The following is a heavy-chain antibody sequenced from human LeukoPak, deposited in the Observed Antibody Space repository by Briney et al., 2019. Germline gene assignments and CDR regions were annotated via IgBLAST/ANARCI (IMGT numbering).Heavy chain of an antibody. J-gene: IGHJ4*02. CDR2: IYYSGST. D-gene: IGHD3-22*01. Sequence: SETLSLTCTVSGGSISSYYWSWIRQPPGKGLEWIGYIYYSGSTNYNPSLKSRVTMSVDTSKNQFSLKLSSVTAADTAVYYCARGDYDSSGYYYFDYWGQGTLVTVSS. CDR1: GGSISSYY. CDR3: ARGDYDSSGYYYFDY. V-gene: IGHV4-59*12.